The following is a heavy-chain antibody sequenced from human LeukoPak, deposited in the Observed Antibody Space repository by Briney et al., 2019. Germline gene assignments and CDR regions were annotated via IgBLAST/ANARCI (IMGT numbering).Heavy chain of an antibody. J-gene: IGHJ4*02. V-gene: IGHV4-59*08. Sequence: PSETLSLTCTVSGGSISSYYWSWIRQPPGKGLEWIGYIYYSGSTNYNPPLKSRVTISVDTSKNQFSLKLSSVTAADTAVYYCARHAIAAAGTDDGEYFDYWGQGTLVTVSS. CDR1: GGSISSYY. CDR3: ARHAIAAAGTDDGEYFDY. CDR2: IYYSGST. D-gene: IGHD6-13*01.